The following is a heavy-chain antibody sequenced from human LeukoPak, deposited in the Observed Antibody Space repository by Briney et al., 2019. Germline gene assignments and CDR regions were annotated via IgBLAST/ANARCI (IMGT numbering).Heavy chain of an antibody. CDR3: AKAVPGVAVAGANFDY. CDR2: ISGSGGIT. V-gene: IGHV3-23*01. D-gene: IGHD6-19*01. CDR1: GFIFSSCA. Sequence: GGSLRLSCTASGFIFSSCAMNWVRQAPGKGLEWVSAISGSGGITYYGDSVKGRFTISRDNSKNTLYLQMSSLRAEDTAVYYCAKAVPGVAVAGANFDYWGQGTLVTVSS. J-gene: IGHJ4*02.